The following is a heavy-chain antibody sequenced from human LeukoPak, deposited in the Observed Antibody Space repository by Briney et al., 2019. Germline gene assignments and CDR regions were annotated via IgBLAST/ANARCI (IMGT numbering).Heavy chain of an antibody. CDR2: IYYSGST. CDR1: GGSISSSNYF. D-gene: IGHD6-19*01. Sequence: SETLSLTCTVSGGSISSSNYFWDWIRQPPGKGLEWIGSIYYSGSTYYNPSLKSRVAISVDTSKNQFSLKLSSVTAADTAVYYCARGIAVAGRLFPYYFDYWGQGTLVTVSS. CDR3: ARGIAVAGRLFPYYFDY. J-gene: IGHJ4*02. V-gene: IGHV4-39*07.